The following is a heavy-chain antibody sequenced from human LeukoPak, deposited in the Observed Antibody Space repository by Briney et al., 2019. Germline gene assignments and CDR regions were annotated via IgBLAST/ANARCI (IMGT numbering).Heavy chain of an antibody. CDR1: GEPFSGYY. CDR3: ATLVPERFFQLNPEGYYDY. V-gene: IGHV4-34*01. J-gene: IGHJ4*02. Sequence: SETLSLTCAVSGEPFSGYYWGWVRQPPGKGLELIGEINRHGNTDYNPSLKSRVSISIDTSKNQFSLKLISVTAADTAVYYCATLVPERFFQLNPEGYYDYWGQGTLVTVSS. CDR2: INRHGNT. D-gene: IGHD3-3*01.